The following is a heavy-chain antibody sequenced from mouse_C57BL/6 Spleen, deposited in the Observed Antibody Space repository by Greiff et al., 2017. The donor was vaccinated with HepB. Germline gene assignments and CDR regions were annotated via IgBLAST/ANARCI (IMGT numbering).Heavy chain of an antibody. J-gene: IGHJ4*01. D-gene: IGHD1-1*01. CDR3: ARGGEYYGSSTSYYAMDY. Sequence: QVQLQQSGAELARPGASVKLSCKASGYTFTSYGISWVKQRTGQGLEWIGEIYPRSGNTYYNEKFKGKATLTADKSSSTAYMELRSLTSEDSAVYFCARGGEYYGSSTSYYAMDYWGQGTSVTVSS. CDR2: IYPRSGNT. V-gene: IGHV1-81*01. CDR1: GYTFTSYG.